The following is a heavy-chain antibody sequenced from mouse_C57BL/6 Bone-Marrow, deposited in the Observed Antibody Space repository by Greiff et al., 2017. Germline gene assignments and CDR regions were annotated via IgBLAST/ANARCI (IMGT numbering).Heavy chain of an antibody. J-gene: IGHJ1*03. Sequence: VQLQESGAELMKPGASVKLSCKATGYTFTGYWIEWVKQRPGHGLEWIGEILPGSGSTNYNEKFKGKATFTADTSSNTAYMQLSSLTTEDSAIYYCAREKDYYGSSYPYWYFDVWGTGTTVTVSS. V-gene: IGHV1-9*01. D-gene: IGHD1-1*01. CDR3: AREKDYYGSSYPYWYFDV. CDR1: GYTFTGYW. CDR2: ILPGSGST.